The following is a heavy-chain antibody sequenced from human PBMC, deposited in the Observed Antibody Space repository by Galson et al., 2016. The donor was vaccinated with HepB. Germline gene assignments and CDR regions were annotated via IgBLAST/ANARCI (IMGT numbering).Heavy chain of an antibody. CDR3: ARERDREGEWEPGRQREYYDYGMDV. J-gene: IGHJ6*02. V-gene: IGHV6-1*01. CDR2: TYYRSKWYH. D-gene: IGHD1-26*01. Sequence: CAISGDSVSSNSAAWNWIRQSPSRGLEWLGRTYYRSKWYHDYAVSVKSRITINPDTSKNQFSLQLNSVTPEDTAVYLCARERDREGEWEPGRQREYYDYGMDVWGQGTTVTVSS. CDR1: GDSVSSNSAA.